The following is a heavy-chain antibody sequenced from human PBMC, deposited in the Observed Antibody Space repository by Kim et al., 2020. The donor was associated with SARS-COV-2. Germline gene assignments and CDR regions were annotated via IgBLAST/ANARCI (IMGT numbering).Heavy chain of an antibody. D-gene: IGHD3-10*01. Sequence: GGSLRLSCAASGFTFSGSAMHWVRQASGKGLEWVGRIRSKTNNYATAYAASVKGRFTISRDDSKNTAYLQMHSLKTEDTAVYYCTRRDQGVRGVIRDYWGQGTLVTVSS. CDR1: GFTFSGSA. CDR2: IRSKTNNYAT. J-gene: IGHJ4*02. V-gene: IGHV3-73*01. CDR3: TRRDQGVRGVIRDY.